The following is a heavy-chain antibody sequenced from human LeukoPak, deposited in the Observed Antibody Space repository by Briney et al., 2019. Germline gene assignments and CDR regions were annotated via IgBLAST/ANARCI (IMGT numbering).Heavy chain of an antibody. CDR3: ARGRRDGYNFKFDY. J-gene: IGHJ4*02. V-gene: IGHV1-8*01. CDR1: GYTFTSYD. D-gene: IGHD5-24*01. CDR2: MNPNSGNT. Sequence: ASVKVSCKASGYTFTSYDINWVRQATGQGLEWMGWMNPNSGNTGYAQKFQGRVTMTRNTSISTAYMELSSLRSEDTAVYYCARGRRDGYNFKFDYWGQGTLVTVSS.